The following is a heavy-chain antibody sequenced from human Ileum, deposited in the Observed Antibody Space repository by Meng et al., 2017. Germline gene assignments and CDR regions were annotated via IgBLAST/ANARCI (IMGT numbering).Heavy chain of an antibody. CDR2: IHYSGSR. CDR3: ARFYGSGTFEVHDY. V-gene: IGHV4-61*01. J-gene: IGHJ4*02. Sequence: QAQLQGSGPGLGRPSATLSLPCKVSGGSASSASYYWSWIRQPPGKGLEWIGLIHYSGSRNYNPSLKSRVTMSVDTSKNQVSLRLTSVTAADTAVYYCARFYGSGTFEVHDYWGQGTLVTVSS. CDR1: GGSASSASYY. D-gene: IGHD3-10*01.